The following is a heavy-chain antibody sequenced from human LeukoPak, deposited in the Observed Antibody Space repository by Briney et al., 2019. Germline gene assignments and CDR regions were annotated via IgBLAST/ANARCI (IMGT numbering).Heavy chain of an antibody. CDR2: IIPVLNIT. CDR1: GGTFSSSA. Sequence: SVKVSCKTSGGTFSSSAITWVRQAPGQGLEWMGRIIPVLNITTYAQKFQGSVTITADTSTRTVYMELSSLRSEETAVYYCARDQGLTAPPPYGLDVWGQGTTVIVSS. D-gene: IGHD5-18*01. V-gene: IGHV1-69*04. J-gene: IGHJ6*02. CDR3: ARDQGLTAPPPYGLDV.